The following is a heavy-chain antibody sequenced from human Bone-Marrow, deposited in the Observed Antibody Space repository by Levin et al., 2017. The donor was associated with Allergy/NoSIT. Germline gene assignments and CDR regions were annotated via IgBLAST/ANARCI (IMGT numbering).Heavy chain of an antibody. D-gene: IGHD2-15*01. CDR3: ARDRVVASSGTYYYYGMAV. J-gene: IGHJ6*02. V-gene: IGHV4-59*01. Sequence: SQTLSLTCIVSGASISSYHWSWIRQPPGKGLEWIGYIYYSGSTNYNPSLKSRVTMSVDTSRNQFSLTLKSVTAADTAVYYCARDRVVASSGTYYYYGMAVWGQGTTDTVSS. CDR2: IYYSGST. CDR1: GASISSYH.